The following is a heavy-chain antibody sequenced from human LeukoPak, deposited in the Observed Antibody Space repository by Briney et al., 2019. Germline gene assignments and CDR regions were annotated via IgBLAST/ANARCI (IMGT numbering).Heavy chain of an antibody. V-gene: IGHV3-48*01. CDR1: GFTFSSYS. Sequence: GGSLRLSCAASGFTFSSYSMNWVRQAPGKGLEWVSYISSRSTIYYADSVQGRFTISRDNAKNSLYLQMNRLRAEDTAVYYCARRVTAAGKHYFDSWGQGTLVTVSS. CDR3: ARRVTAAGKHYFDS. J-gene: IGHJ4*02. D-gene: IGHD6-13*01. CDR2: ISSRSTI.